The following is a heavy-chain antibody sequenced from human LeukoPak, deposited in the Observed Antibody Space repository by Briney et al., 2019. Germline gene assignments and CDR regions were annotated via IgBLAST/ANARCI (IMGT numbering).Heavy chain of an antibody. D-gene: IGHD6-19*01. CDR2: ISSSGDSI. V-gene: IGHV3-11*01. CDR3: ARGVDDIAVAGHFDY. CDR1: GFTFSDYY. Sequence: GGSLRLSCAASGFTFSDYYMTWIRQAPGKGLEWVSYISSSGDSIYYADSVKGRFTISRDNAKNSLYLQMNSLRAEDTAVYYCARGVDDIAVAGHFDYWGQGTLVTVSS. J-gene: IGHJ4*02.